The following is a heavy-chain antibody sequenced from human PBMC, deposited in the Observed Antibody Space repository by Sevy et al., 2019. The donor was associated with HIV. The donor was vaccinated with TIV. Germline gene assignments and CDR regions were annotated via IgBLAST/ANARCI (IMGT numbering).Heavy chain of an antibody. CDR3: AGDRKVLLVVYAIPFDAFDI. Sequence: GGSLRLSCAASGFTFSYYGMHWVRQAPGKGLEWVAFIRHDGSNQYYPDSVKGRFTISGDNSKNTLYLQMNSLGAEDTAVYYCAGDRKVLLVVYAIPFDAFDIWGQGTMVTVSS. CDR2: IRHDGSNQ. J-gene: IGHJ3*02. CDR1: GFTFSYYG. V-gene: IGHV3-30*02. D-gene: IGHD2-8*02.